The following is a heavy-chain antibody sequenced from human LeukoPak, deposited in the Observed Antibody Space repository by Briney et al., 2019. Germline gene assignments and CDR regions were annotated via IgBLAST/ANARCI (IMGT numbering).Heavy chain of an antibody. CDR2: IYSSGST. J-gene: IGHJ4*02. D-gene: IGHD3-22*01. CDR3: ARVGVVESSGYHDYYFDF. V-gene: IGHV4-4*07. CDR1: RGTMTNYY. Sequence: SETLSLTCTVSRGTMTNYYWSWIRQPAGKELEWIGRIYSSGSTNYNPSLKSRVTMSVDTSKNQFSLNLTSVTVADMAVYFCARVGVVESSGYHDYYFDFWGQGSLVTVSS.